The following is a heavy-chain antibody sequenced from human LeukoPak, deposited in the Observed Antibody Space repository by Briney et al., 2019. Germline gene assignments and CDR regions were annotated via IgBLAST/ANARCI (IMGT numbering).Heavy chain of an antibody. CDR3: AREVASGSTRWFDP. Sequence: SETLSHTCTVSGGSISSSSYYWGWIRQPPGKGLEWIGSIYYSGSTYYNPSLKRRVTISVDTSKNQFSLKLSSVTAADTAVYYCAREVASGSTRWFDPWGQGTLVTVSS. V-gene: IGHV4-39*07. D-gene: IGHD1-26*01. J-gene: IGHJ5*02. CDR2: IYYSGST. CDR1: GGSISSSSYY.